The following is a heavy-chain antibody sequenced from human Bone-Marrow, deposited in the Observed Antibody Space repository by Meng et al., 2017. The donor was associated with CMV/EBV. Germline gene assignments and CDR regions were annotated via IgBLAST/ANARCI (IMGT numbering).Heavy chain of an antibody. V-gene: IGHV1-8*03. Sequence: ASVKVSCKASGYTFTSYDINWVRQATGQGLEWMGWMNPNSGNTGYAQKFQGRVTITRNTSISTAYMELSSLRSDDTAVYYCARDMVPYYYYGMDVWGQGTTVTVSS. CDR2: MNPNSGNT. D-gene: IGHD6-13*01. J-gene: IGHJ6*02. CDR3: ARDMVPYYYYGMDV. CDR1: GYTFTSYD.